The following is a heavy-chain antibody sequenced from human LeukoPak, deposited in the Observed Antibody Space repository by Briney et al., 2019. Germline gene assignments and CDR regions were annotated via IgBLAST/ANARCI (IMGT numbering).Heavy chain of an antibody. J-gene: IGHJ6*03. CDR3: AREEGQQLVGYYYYYMDV. Sequence: GGSLRLSCAASGFTFSSYSMNWVRQAPGKGLEWVSYISSSSSTIYHADSVKGRFTISRDNAKNSLYLQMNSLRAEDTAVYYCAREEGQQLVGYYYYYMDVWGKGTTVTVSS. V-gene: IGHV3-48*01. D-gene: IGHD6-13*01. CDR2: ISSSSSTI. CDR1: GFTFSSYS.